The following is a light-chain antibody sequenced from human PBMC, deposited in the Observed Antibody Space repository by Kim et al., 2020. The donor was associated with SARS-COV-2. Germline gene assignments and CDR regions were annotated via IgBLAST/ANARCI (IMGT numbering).Light chain of an antibody. CDR2: DAS. CDR1: GDVDDY. Sequence: AVGDRVTITCQASGDVDDYVVWYQQKPGMAPKVLIYDASHLDSGVPSRFGGSGRGTDFSLTIDSLQAEDVATYFCQQFHYLPLTFGGGTKVDIK. J-gene: IGKJ4*01. CDR3: QQFHYLPLT. V-gene: IGKV1-33*01.